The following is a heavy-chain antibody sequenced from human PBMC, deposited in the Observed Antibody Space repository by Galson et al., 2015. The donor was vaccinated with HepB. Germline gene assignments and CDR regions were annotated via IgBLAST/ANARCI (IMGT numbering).Heavy chain of an antibody. CDR2: INPNSGGT. J-gene: IGHJ4*02. Sequence: SVKVSCKASGYTFTGYYMHWVRQAPGQGLEWMGWINPNSGGTNYAQKFQGWVTMTRDTSISTAYMELSRLRSDDTAVYYCAREAEYSGYDRTSFDYWDQGTLVTVSS. V-gene: IGHV1-2*04. CDR3: AREAEYSGYDRTSFDY. CDR1: GYTFTGYY. D-gene: IGHD5-12*01.